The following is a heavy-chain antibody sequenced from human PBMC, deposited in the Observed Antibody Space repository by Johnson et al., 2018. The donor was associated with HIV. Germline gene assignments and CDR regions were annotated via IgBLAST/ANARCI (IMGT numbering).Heavy chain of an antibody. CDR3: ARDPFPRFYAFDI. V-gene: IGHV3-30*14. Sequence: QMLLVESGGGLVQPGGSLRLSCAASGFTVSSNYMSWVRQAPGKGLEWVAFTAHDANNKYYADAVKGRFTISRDNSENTVYLQMNSLRAEDTAVYYCARDPFPRFYAFDIWGQGTMVTVST. CDR1: GFTVSSNY. J-gene: IGHJ3*02. CDR2: TAHDANNK.